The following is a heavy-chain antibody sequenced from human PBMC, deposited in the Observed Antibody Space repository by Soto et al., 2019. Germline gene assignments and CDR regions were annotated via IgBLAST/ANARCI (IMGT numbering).Heavy chain of an antibody. V-gene: IGHV3-21*01. CDR3: ARAPYYYDSSGYWSY. Sequence: GGSLRLSCAASGFTFSSYSMNWVRQAPGKGLEWVSSISSSSSYIYYADSVKGRFTISRDNAKNSLYLQMNSLRAEDMAVYYCARAPYYYDSSGYWSYWGKGTLVTVAS. CDR2: ISSSSSYI. J-gene: IGHJ4*02. CDR1: GFTFSSYS. D-gene: IGHD3-22*01.